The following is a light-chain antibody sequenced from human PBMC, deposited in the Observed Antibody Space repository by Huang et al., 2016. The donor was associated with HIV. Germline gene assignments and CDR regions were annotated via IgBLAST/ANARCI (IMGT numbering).Light chain of an antibody. CDR2: GSS. V-gene: IGKV3-15*01. J-gene: IGKJ1*01. Sequence: EIVMTQSPGTLSLSAGERATLSCRASPSLSKYLAWYQHKPGQPPRLLIYGSSTRAACVPAMFSCSVSGTEFTLTITSLQSEESAFYYCQHYTNWPPRTFGQGTRVEI. CDR1: PSLSKY. CDR3: QHYTNWPPRT.